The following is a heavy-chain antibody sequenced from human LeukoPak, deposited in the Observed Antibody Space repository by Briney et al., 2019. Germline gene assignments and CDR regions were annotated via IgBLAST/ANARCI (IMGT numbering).Heavy chain of an antibody. CDR3: ARGMGFGRRGNWFDP. V-gene: IGHV1-46*01. J-gene: IGHJ5*02. CDR1: GYTFSNYY. Sequence: ASVKVSCKASGYTFSNYYLHWVRQAPGQGLEWMGLINPTAGNTYYAQRFQGRVTMTRNTSISTAYMELSSLRSEDTAVYYCARGMGFGRRGNWFDPWGQGTLVTVSS. CDR2: INPTAGNT. D-gene: IGHD3-10*01.